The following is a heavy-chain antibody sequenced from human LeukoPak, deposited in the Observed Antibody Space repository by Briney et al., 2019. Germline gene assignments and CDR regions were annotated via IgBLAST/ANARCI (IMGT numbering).Heavy chain of an antibody. CDR1: GFTFSSYS. CDR2: ISSSSSYI. CDR3: ARDERPDWFGELFYYMDV. J-gene: IGHJ6*03. V-gene: IGHV3-21*01. D-gene: IGHD3-10*01. Sequence: GGSLRLSCAASGFTFSSYSMNWVRQAPGKGLEWVSSISSSSSYIYYADSVKGRFTISRDNAENSLYLQMNSLRAEDTAVYYCARDERPDWFGELFYYMDVWGKGTTVTVSS.